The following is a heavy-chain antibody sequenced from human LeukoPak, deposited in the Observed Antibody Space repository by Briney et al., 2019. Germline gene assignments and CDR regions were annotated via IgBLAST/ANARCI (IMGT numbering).Heavy chain of an antibody. CDR3: ARDRSMSGWYIDL. Sequence: AGGSLRLSCAASGFTFSSYGMHWVRQAPGKGLEWVAVIWYDGSNKYYPDSVQGRFTISRDNSKNTLYLQVNSLRAEDTAVYYCARDRSMSGWYIDLWGRGTLGTVSS. CDR2: IWYDGSNK. CDR1: GFTFSSYG. J-gene: IGHJ2*01. V-gene: IGHV3-33*01. D-gene: IGHD2/OR15-2a*01.